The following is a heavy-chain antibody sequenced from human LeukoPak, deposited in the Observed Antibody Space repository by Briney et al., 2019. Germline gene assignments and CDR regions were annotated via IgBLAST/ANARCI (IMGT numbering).Heavy chain of an antibody. CDR2: IYYSGTT. CDR3: AREGIVVVPAAIEYYMDV. D-gene: IGHD2-2*02. J-gene: IGHJ6*03. Sequence: SETLSLTCTVSGGSISDYYWSWIRQPPGKGLEWIGYIYYSGTTDHNPSLKSRVTISVDTSKNQFSLKLSSVTAADTAVYYCAREGIVVVPAAIEYYMDVWGKGTTVTVSS. V-gene: IGHV4-59*12. CDR1: GGSISDYY.